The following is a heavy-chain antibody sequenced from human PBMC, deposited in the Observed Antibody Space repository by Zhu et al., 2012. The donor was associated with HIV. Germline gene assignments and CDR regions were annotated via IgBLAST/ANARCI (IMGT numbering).Heavy chain of an antibody. CDR1: GGSISSYY. CDR2: IYYSGTT. V-gene: IGHV4-59*01. Sequence: QVQLQESGPGLVKPSETLSLSCTVSGGSISSYYWSWIRQPPGKGLEWIGYIYYSGTTNYNPSLESRVTISIDTPKNQFSLKLSSVTAADTAVYSCARGYDSGSYYIRWGVFDIWGQGAMVTVSS. CDR3: ARGYDSGSYYIRWGVFDI. J-gene: IGHJ3*02. D-gene: IGHD3-10*01.